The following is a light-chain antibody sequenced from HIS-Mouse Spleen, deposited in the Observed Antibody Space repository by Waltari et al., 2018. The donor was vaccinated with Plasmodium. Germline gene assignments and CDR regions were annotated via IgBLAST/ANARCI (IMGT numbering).Light chain of an antibody. J-gene: IGLJ3*02. Sequence: QSALTQPASVSGSPGQSITISCTGTSSAVGSYNLVSWYQQHPGKAPKLIIYEGSKRPSGVSNRFSGSKSGNTASLTISGLQAEDEADYYCCSYAGSSTWVFGGGTKLTVL. CDR1: SSAVGSYNL. V-gene: IGLV2-23*01. CDR3: CSYAGSSTWV. CDR2: EGS.